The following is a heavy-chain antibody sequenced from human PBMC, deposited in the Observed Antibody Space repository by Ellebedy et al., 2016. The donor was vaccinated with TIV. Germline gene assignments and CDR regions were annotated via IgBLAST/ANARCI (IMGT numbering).Heavy chain of an antibody. V-gene: IGHV4-39*07. CDR3: ASCGQSEYGMDV. D-gene: IGHD2/OR15-2a*01. J-gene: IGHJ6*02. CDR1: GGSISSSSYY. Sequence: MPSETLSLTCTVSGGSISSSSYYWGWIRQPPGKGLEWIGSIYYSGSTYYNPSLKSRVTISVDTSKNQFSLKLSSVTAADTAVYYCASCGQSEYGMDVWGQGTTVTVSS. CDR2: IYYSGST.